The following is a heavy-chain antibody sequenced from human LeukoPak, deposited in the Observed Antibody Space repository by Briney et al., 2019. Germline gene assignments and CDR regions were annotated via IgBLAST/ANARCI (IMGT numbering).Heavy chain of an antibody. CDR3: ARGTAVAGNRWFDP. CDR2: ISYSGST. D-gene: IGHD6-19*01. J-gene: IGHJ5*02. V-gene: IGHV4-59*01. Sequence: SETLSLTCTVSGGSISSFYWSWIRQPPGEGLEWIGYISYSGSTNYNPSLKSRVTISVDTSKNQFSLKLRPVTAADTAVYYCARGTAVAGNRWFDPWDQGTLVTVSS. CDR1: GGSISSFY.